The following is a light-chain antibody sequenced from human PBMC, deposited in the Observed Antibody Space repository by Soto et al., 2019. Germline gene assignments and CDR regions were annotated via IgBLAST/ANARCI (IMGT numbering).Light chain of an antibody. V-gene: IGKV1-12*01. J-gene: IGKJ4*01. CDR2: DAS. CDR3: QQDNSFPLT. CDR1: QGIGSY. Sequence: DIQMTQSPSSVSASVGDRVTITCRASQGIGSYLAWYQQRPGKAPQVLIYDASSLQSGVPSRFSGSGSGTDFTLTINTLQHEDFETYYCQQDNSFPLTLGGGTKVDIK.